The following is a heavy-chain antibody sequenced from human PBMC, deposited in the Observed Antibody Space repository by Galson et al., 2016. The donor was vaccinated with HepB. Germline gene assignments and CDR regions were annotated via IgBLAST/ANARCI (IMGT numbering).Heavy chain of an antibody. CDR2: ISSKGGST. CDR1: GFTFSRYA. J-gene: IGHJ5*02. D-gene: IGHD6-13*01. V-gene: IGHV3-64D*06. Sequence: SLRLSCAGSGFTFSRYAMLWVRQAPGKGLEYVSSISSKGGSTYYADSMKGRLSISRDNSKSTLYLQMSGLRGEDTAVYYCVKGPKEQPDNWLDPWGQGTLVTVSS. CDR3: VKGPKEQPDNWLDP.